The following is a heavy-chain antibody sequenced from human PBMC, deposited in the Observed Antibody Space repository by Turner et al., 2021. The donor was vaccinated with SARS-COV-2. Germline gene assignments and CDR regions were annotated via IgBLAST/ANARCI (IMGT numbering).Heavy chain of an antibody. CDR2: ISSSSSYI. Sequence: EAQLVESGGGLVKPGGSLRVSCAASGFTFSSYGMNWVRKAPGKGLEWVSSISSSSSYIYYADSLKGRFTISRNNAKNSVYLQMNSLRAEDTAVYYCAREKPGFDSSGYYPDAFDIWGQGTMVTVSS. D-gene: IGHD3-22*01. V-gene: IGHV3-21*06. CDR3: AREKPGFDSSGYYPDAFDI. J-gene: IGHJ3*02. CDR1: GFTFSSYG.